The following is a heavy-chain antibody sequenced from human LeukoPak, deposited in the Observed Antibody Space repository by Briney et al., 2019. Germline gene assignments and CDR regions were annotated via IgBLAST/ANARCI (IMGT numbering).Heavy chain of an antibody. J-gene: IGHJ6*02. Sequence: SETLSLTCTVPGGSISSYYWSWIRQPPGKGLEWIGYIYYSGSTNYNPSLKSRVTISVDTSKNQFSLKLSSVTAADTAVYYCARHARRYDILTGYYALGMDVWGQGTTVTVSS. D-gene: IGHD3-9*01. CDR3: ARHARRYDILTGYYALGMDV. CDR1: GGSISSYY. V-gene: IGHV4-59*08. CDR2: IYYSGST.